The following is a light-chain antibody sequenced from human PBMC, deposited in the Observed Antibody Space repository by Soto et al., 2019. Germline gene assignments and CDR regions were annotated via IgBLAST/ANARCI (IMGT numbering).Light chain of an antibody. J-gene: IGKJ2*01. V-gene: IGKV3-15*01. CDR3: LQYNTWPHT. Sequence: EIVMTQSPATSVSPRERATLSGSATQRVSGNLACYQQKPAQAPRLLIYGASTRATGVPARFSGRGSGTEFTLTISSLQSEDFAVYYCLQYNTWPHTFGQGTKLEIK. CDR1: QRVSGN. CDR2: GAS.